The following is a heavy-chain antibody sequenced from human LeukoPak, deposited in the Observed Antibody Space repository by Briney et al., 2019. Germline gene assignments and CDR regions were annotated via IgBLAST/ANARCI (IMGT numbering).Heavy chain of an antibody. CDR2: IDTSSTHM. CDR3: ARSLVGAVIDY. J-gene: IGHJ4*02. V-gene: IGHV3-21*06. D-gene: IGHD1-26*01. CDR1: GFTFSHYN. Sequence: GGSLRLSCEASGFTFSHYNINWVRQAPGRGREGFSSIDTSSTHMNYADSVKGRFTISRDNARNSLYLQMHSLTVEDTAVYFCARSLVGAVIDYWGQGTLVTVSS.